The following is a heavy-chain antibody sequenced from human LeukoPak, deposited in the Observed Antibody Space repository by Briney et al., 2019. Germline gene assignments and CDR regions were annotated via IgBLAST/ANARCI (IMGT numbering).Heavy chain of an antibody. CDR1: GYIFSSLW. D-gene: IGHD1-26*01. CDR2: IYPGDSDT. Sequence: GESLKISCKGSGYIFSSLWIGWVRQMPGKGLEWVGSIYPGDSDTTYSPSFQGHVTISADKSISTAYLQWSSLKASDTAMYYCVRQSGSYYSEIDYWGQGTLVTVSS. CDR3: VRQSGSYYSEIDY. V-gene: IGHV5-51*01. J-gene: IGHJ4*02.